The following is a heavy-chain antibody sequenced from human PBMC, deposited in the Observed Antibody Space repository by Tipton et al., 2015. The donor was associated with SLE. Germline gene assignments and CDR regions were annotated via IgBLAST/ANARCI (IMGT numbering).Heavy chain of an antibody. CDR3: ARGREWEPPDY. J-gene: IGHJ4*02. CDR1: GGSVSTSRYY. Sequence: TLSLTCTVSGGSVSTSRYYWGWIRQPPGQGLEWIGNIFFNGNTYYTPSLKSRATISVDTSKNQFSLKLSSVTVADTAVYYCARGREWEPPDYWGQGTLVSVSS. V-gene: IGHV4-39*07. CDR2: IFFNGNT. D-gene: IGHD1-26*01.